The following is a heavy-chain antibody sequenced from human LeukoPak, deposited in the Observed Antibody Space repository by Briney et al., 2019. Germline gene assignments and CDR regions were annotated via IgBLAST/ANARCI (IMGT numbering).Heavy chain of an antibody. CDR2: INHSGST. CDR1: GGSFSGYY. Sequence: PSETLSLTCAVYGGSFSGYYWSWIRQPPGKGLEWIGEINHSGSTYYNPSLKSRVTISVDTSKNQFSLKLSSVTAADTAVYYCARDPSIAAADNWFDPWGQGTLVTVSS. J-gene: IGHJ5*02. D-gene: IGHD6-13*01. CDR3: ARDPSIAAADNWFDP. V-gene: IGHV4-34*01.